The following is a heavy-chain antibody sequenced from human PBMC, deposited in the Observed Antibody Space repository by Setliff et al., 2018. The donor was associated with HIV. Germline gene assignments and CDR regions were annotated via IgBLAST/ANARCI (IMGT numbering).Heavy chain of an antibody. CDR1: GDSISSVGYY. CDR3: ARDLVAAFDI. Sequence: SENLSLTCTVSGDSISSVGYYWSWIRQHPGKGLEWIGYVYYSGSTYYDPSLKSRLTISVDTSKNQFSLKLSSVTAADTAVYYCARDLVAAFDIWGQGTMVTVSS. J-gene: IGHJ3*02. D-gene: IGHD2-8*02. CDR2: VYYSGST. V-gene: IGHV4-31*03.